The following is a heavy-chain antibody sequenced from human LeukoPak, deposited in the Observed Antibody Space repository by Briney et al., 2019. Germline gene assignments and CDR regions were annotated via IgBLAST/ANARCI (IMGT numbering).Heavy chain of an antibody. CDR2: IKQDGSEK. CDR3: ATESCSGGSCYSDWAY. V-gene: IGHV3-7*04. J-gene: IGHJ4*02. Sequence: GGSLRLSCAASGFTFSSYWMSWVRQAPGKGLEWVANIKQDGSEKYYVDSVKGRFTISRDNAKNSLYLQTNSLRAEDTAVYYCATESCSGGSCYSDWAYWGQGTLVTVSS. D-gene: IGHD2-15*01. CDR1: GFTFSSYW.